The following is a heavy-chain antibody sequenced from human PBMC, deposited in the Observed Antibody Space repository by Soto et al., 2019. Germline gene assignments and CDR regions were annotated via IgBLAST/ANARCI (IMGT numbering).Heavy chain of an antibody. D-gene: IGHD6-25*01. CDR1: GFTFSGSA. Sequence: LRLSFAASGFTFSGSAMHWGRQAAGKLLEWVGRIRSKANSYATAYAASVKGRFTISRDDSKNTAYLQMNSLKTEDTAVYYCTRWVGGGSVYSYAMDVWGQGTRVTVSS. CDR2: IRSKANSYAT. CDR3: TRWVGGGSVYSYAMDV. V-gene: IGHV3-73*01. J-gene: IGHJ6*02.